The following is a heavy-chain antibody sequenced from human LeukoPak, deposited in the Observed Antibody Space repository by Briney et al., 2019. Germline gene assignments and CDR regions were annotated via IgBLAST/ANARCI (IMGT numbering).Heavy chain of an antibody. Sequence: GGALRLSCAASGFTVSSNYMSWVRQAPGKGLEWVSVIYSGGSTYYADSVKGRFTISRDNSKNTLYLQMNSLRAEDTAVYYCARDRDCSGGSCYGYWGQGTLVTVSS. CDR3: ARDRDCSGGSCYGY. CDR1: GFTVSSNY. V-gene: IGHV3-66*01. D-gene: IGHD2-15*01. CDR2: IYSGGST. J-gene: IGHJ4*02.